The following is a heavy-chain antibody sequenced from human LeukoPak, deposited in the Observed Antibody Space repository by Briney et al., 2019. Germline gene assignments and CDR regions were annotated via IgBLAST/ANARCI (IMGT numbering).Heavy chain of an antibody. CDR3: AKDMATVTTPDY. J-gene: IGHJ4*02. D-gene: IGHD4-17*01. CDR1: GFTFSHYW. Sequence: GGSLRLSCAASGFTFSHYWMHWVRQVPGKGLVWVSRIHKDGSTTSHADSVKGRFTISRDNAKNTLDLQMISLRAEDSAVYYCAKDMATVTTPDYWGQGTLVTVSS. V-gene: IGHV3-74*01. CDR2: IHKDGSTT.